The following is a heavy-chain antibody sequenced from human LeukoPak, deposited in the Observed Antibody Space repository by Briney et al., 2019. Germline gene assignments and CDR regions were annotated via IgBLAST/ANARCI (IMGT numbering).Heavy chain of an antibody. CDR2: ITPDGSDR. J-gene: IGHJ4*02. CDR3: ARDWSHSFDY. V-gene: IGHV3-7*01. D-gene: IGHD3-3*01. Sequence: XRQAPXXXXXWVANITPDGSDRYYVDSLKGRVTISRDNTKSSLYLQMNSLRAEDTAVYYCARDWSHSFDYWGQGILVTVSS.